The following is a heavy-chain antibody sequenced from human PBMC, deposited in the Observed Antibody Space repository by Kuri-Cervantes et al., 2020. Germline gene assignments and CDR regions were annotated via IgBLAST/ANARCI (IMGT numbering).Heavy chain of an antibody. J-gene: IGHJ4*02. Sequence: SETLSLTCAVYGGSFSGYYWSWIRQPPGKGLEWIGEINHSGSTNYNPSLKSRVTISVDTSKNQFSLKLSSVTAADTAVYYCARPTDSGMVRAHFDYWGQGTLVTVSS. V-gene: IGHV4-34*01. D-gene: IGHD3-10*01. CDR1: GGSFSGYY. CDR2: INHSGST. CDR3: ARPTDSGMVRAHFDY.